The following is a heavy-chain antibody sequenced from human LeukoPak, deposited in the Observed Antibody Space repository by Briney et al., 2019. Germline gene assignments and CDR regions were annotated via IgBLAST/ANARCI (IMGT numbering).Heavy chain of an antibody. J-gene: IGHJ4*02. D-gene: IGHD3-10*01. V-gene: IGHV3-30*03. CDR2: ISYDGSNK. Sequence: DPGGSLRLSCAASGFTFSSYGMHWVRQAPGKGLEWVAVISYDGSNKYYADSVKGRFTISRDNSKNTLYLQMNSLRAEDTAVYYCARGSLEYYFDYWGQGTLVTVSS. CDR3: ARGSLEYYFDY. CDR1: GFTFSSYG.